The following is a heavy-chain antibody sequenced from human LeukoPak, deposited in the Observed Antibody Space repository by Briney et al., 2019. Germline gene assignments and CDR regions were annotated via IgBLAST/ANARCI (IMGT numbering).Heavy chain of an antibody. Sequence: SETLSLTCAVYGGSFSGYYWSWIRQPPGKGLEWIGEINHSGSTNYNPSLKSRVTISVDTSKNQFSLKPSSVTAADTAVYYCARGVFVVVVAATAFDYWGQGTLVTVSS. CDR3: ARGVFVVVVAATAFDY. V-gene: IGHV4-34*01. CDR2: INHSGST. CDR1: GGSFSGYY. J-gene: IGHJ4*02. D-gene: IGHD2-15*01.